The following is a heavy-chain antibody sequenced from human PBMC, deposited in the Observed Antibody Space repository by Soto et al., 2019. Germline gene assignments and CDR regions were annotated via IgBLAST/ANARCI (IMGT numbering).Heavy chain of an antibody. V-gene: IGHV4-4*02. D-gene: IGHD2-2*01. CDR1: GVSISSSNW. CDR3: ARKRAPDYYYYYGMDV. J-gene: IGHJ6*02. CDR2: IYHSGST. Sequence: PSETLSLTCAVSGVSISSSNWWSWVRQPPGKGLEWIGEIYHSGSTNYNPSLKSRVTISVDKSKNQFSLKLSSVTAADTAVYYCARKRAPDYYYYYGMDVWGQGTTVT.